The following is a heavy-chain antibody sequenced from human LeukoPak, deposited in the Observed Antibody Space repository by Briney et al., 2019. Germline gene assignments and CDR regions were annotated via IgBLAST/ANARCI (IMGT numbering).Heavy chain of an antibody. V-gene: IGHV6-1*01. CDR2: KYYRSKWYN. CDR3: TARVYGGFDP. CDR1: GDSFSSNSAA. Sequence: SQTLSLTCAVSGDSFSSNSAAWNWLRQSPSRGLEWLGRKYYRSKWYNDYAVSVKSQITMNTDTCKNTLSLQLNSVTPEDTAVYYCTARVYGGFDPWGQGTLVTVSS. J-gene: IGHJ5*02. D-gene: IGHD5/OR15-5a*01.